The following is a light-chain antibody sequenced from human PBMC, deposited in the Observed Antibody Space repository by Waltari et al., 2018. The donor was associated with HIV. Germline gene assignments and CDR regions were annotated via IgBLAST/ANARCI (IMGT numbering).Light chain of an antibody. J-gene: IGKJ1*01. CDR2: GAS. Sequence: PSSLSASTGDRVNITCRASQPVSDYVAWFRQRPGETPQFLIFGASRLHTGVPSRFSGSSSGTEFTLSVSCLQSEDFATFFCQQYYDYPWTFGPGT. CDR1: QPVSDY. CDR3: QQYYDYPWT. V-gene: IGKV1-8*01.